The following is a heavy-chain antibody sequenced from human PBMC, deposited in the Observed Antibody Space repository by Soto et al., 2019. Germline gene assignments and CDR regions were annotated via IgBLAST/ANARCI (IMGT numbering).Heavy chain of an antibody. Sequence: QGKLVQSGSEVKKPGSSVKVSCKAFGGTFSRDAFSWVRQAPGQGLEWMGGIIPMYGTPIYAQKFQGRVTITADRSTNTAFVGLGSLGSEDTAVYYCAEGGGGYDTWGQGTLVTVST. D-gene: IGHD3-22*01. J-gene: IGHJ5*02. CDR2: IIPMYGTP. CDR1: GGTFSRDA. CDR3: AEGGGGYDT. V-gene: IGHV1-69*06.